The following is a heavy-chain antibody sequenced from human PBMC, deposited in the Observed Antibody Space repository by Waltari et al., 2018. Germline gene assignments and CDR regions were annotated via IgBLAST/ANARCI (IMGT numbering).Heavy chain of an antibody. CDR3: ARALGDYDGNWFDP. V-gene: IGHV1-69*13. D-gene: IGHD4-17*01. Sequence: QVQLVQSGAEVKKPGSSVKVSCKASGGTFSSYAISWVRQPPGQGLEWMGWISPIFGTANDDQKVQSRVTSTADEATRTAYMELSSLRSEDTAVYYCARALGDYDGNWFDPWGQGTLVTVSS. J-gene: IGHJ5*02. CDR2: ISPIFGTA. CDR1: GGTFSSYA.